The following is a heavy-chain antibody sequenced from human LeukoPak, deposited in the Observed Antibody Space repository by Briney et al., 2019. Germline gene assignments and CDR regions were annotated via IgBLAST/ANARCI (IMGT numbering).Heavy chain of an antibody. CDR3: ARGYCSSTSCYYDI. J-gene: IGHJ3*02. CDR1: GGSISTYY. Sequence: SETLSLTCTISGGSISTYYWSLIRQPPGKGLEWIGYIYYSGSTNYNPSLKSRVTISIDTSKNQFSLKLSSVTAADTAVYYCARGYCSSTSCYYDIWGRGTMVTVSS. V-gene: IGHV4-59*01. CDR2: IYYSGST. D-gene: IGHD2-2*01.